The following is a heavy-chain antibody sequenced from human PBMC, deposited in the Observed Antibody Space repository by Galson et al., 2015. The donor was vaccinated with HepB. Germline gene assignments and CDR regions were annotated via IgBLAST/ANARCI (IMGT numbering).Heavy chain of an antibody. CDR1: GFTFSSYT. D-gene: IGHD5-18*01. J-gene: IGHJ5*02. CDR3: AKDHSYGPPRWFDP. Sequence: SLRLSCAASGFTFSSYTMSWVRQAPGKGLEWVSSISGRGATTYYADSVKGRSTISRDNSKNTLSLQMNSLRAEDTALYYCAKDHSYGPPRWFDPWGQGTLVTASS. V-gene: IGHV3-23*01. CDR2: ISGRGATT.